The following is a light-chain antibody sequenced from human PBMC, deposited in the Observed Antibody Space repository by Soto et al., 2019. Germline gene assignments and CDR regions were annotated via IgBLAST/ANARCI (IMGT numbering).Light chain of an antibody. Sequence: EIGMTQSPATLSVSPGERATLSCRASQSISNNLAWYQQKPGQAPRLLIYGASTRATGIPARFSGSGSGTEFTLTISSLQSEDFAVYSCQHYNDRTLNFGGGTKVDIK. J-gene: IGKJ4*01. V-gene: IGKV3-15*01. CDR3: QHYNDRTLN. CDR2: GAS. CDR1: QSISNN.